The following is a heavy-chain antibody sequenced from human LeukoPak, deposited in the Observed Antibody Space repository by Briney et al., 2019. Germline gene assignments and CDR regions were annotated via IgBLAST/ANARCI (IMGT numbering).Heavy chain of an antibody. V-gene: IGHV4-39*01. Sequence: SETLSLTCTVSGGSISSSSYYWGWIRQPPGKGLEWIGNIYFSENTYYNPSLKSRVTIHIDTSKNQFSLKLSSVTAADTAVYFCARQLYVSGSYYAPMDVWGKGTTVTISS. CDR3: ARQLYVSGSYYAPMDV. CDR2: IYFSENT. CDR1: GGSISSSSYY. J-gene: IGHJ6*03. D-gene: IGHD3-10*01.